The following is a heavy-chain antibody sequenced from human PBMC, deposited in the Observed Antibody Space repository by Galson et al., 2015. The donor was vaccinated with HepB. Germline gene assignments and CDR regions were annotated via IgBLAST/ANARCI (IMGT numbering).Heavy chain of an antibody. J-gene: IGHJ5*02. D-gene: IGHD3-10*01. V-gene: IGHV3-48*02. CDR3: ARIRGYYGSGIQGWFDP. CDR2: ISSSSSTI. Sequence: SLRLSCAASGFTFSSYSMNWVRQAPGKGLEWVSYISSSSSTIYYADSVKGRFTISRDNAKNSLYLQMNSLRDEDTAVYYCARIRGYYGSGIQGWFDPWGQGTLVTVSS. CDR1: GFTFSSYS.